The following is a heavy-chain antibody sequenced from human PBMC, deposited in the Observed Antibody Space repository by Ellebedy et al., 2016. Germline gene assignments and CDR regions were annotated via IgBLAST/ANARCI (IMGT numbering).Heavy chain of an antibody. V-gene: IGHV1-18*01. CDR3: ARDRIGP. CDR2: INAGNGNT. J-gene: IGHJ5*02. CDR1: GYTFNSYG. Sequence: ASVKVSCXASGYTFNSYGISWVRQAPGQGLEWMGWINAGNGNTKYSQKFQGRVTITRDTSASTAYMELRSLRSDDTAVYYCARDRIGPWGQGTLVTVSS.